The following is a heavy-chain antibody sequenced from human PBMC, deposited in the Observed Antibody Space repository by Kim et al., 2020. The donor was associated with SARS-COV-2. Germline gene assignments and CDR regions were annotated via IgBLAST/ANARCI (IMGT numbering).Heavy chain of an antibody. Sequence: GGSLRLSCAASGFTFSSYGMHWVRQAPGKGLEWVAVIWYDGSNKYYADSVKGRFTISRDNSKNTLYLQMNSLRAEDTAVYYCAKDLPYDYVWGSYRLASYYSGMDVWGQGTTVTVSS. D-gene: IGHD3-16*02. CDR1: GFTFSSYG. CDR2: IWYDGSNK. CDR3: AKDLPYDYVWGSYRLASYYSGMDV. J-gene: IGHJ6*02. V-gene: IGHV3-33*06.